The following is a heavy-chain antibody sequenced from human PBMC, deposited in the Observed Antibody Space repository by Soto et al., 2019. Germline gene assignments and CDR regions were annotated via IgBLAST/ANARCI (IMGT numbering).Heavy chain of an antibody. V-gene: IGHV3-30*03. CDR1: GFTFSNHG. CDR3: VGGDGRNGNHTQFAY. Sequence: QMQLVESGGGVVQPGRSLRLSCAASGFTFSNHGIHWVRQAPGKGLEWVADISYDGNDNWYVDAVRGRFTISRDNSRNTVYLLMSRRRPEYTATCHRVGGDGRNGNHTQFAYGGKGTLVPVSP. CDR2: ISYDGNDN. D-gene: IGHD1-26*01. J-gene: IGHJ4*02.